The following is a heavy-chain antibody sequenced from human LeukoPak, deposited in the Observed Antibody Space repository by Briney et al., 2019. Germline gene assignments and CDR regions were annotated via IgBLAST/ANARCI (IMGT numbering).Heavy chain of an antibody. V-gene: IGHV5-10-1*01. J-gene: IGHJ6*02. Sequence: GESLKISCTGSGYTFTSYWIGWVRQMPGKGLEWMGRIDPSDSYASYSPSFQGHVTISADKSISTVYLQWSSLKASDTAMYYCASRSVESRYGVDVWGQGTTVTVSS. D-gene: IGHD3-3*01. CDR2: IDPSDSYA. CDR1: GYTFTSYW. CDR3: ASRSVESRYGVDV.